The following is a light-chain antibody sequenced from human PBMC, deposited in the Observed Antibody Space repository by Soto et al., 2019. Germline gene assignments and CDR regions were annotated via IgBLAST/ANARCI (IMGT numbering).Light chain of an antibody. CDR2: SAS. J-gene: IGKJ1*01. CDR3: KKYAGSPRT. V-gene: IGKV3-20*01. Sequence: ESVLMPSPGTLSLSPGESGTLSGRASQNLGTLYLAWFQQKSGRATRLLIYSASRRATGIPDRFTGSGSGTDFTLTINRVEPEEFAVYFCKKYAGSPRTVGQGTKVDIK. CDR1: QNLGTLY.